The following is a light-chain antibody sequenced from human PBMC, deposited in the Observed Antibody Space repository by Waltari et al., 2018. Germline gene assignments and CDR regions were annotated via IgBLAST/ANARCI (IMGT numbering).Light chain of an antibody. CDR3: QQYNDWPPLT. J-gene: IGKJ4*01. V-gene: IGKV3-15*01. Sequence: EIVMTQSPDTLSVSPGERATLSCRASQSVSTKLAWYQQLPGQAPRRLIYGASTRATGVPARFSGSGSGTEFTLTISSLQSEDFAIYYCQQYNDWPPLTFGGGTRVEIK. CDR1: QSVSTK. CDR2: GAS.